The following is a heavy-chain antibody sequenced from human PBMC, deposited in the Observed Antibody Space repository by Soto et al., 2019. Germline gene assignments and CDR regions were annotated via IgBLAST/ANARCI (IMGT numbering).Heavy chain of an antibody. CDR2: IYPGDSDT. D-gene: IGHD3-22*01. Sequence: PGESLKISCKGSGYSFTSYWIGWVRQMPGKGLEWMGIIYPGDSDTRYSPSFQGQVTISADKSISTAYLQWSSLKASDTAMYYCARRTYDSSGYYYPGPVARYYFDYWGQGTLVTVSS. CDR1: GYSFTSYW. J-gene: IGHJ4*02. V-gene: IGHV5-51*01. CDR3: ARRTYDSSGYYYPGPVARYYFDY.